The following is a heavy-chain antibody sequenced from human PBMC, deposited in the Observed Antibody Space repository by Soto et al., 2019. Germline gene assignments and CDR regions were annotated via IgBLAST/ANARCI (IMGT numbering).Heavy chain of an antibody. CDR1: GYTFTSYY. CDR3: AARAWFGELSHPDYYYYGMDV. Sequence: QVQLVQSGAEVKKPGASVKVSCKASGYTFTSYYMHWVRQAPGQGLEWMGIINPSGGSTSYAQKSQGSDTMTRDTSSSAVYMEMGSLSSEDTAVYYCAARAWFGELSHPDYYYYGMDVWGQGTTVTVSS. D-gene: IGHD3-10*01. CDR2: INPSGGST. V-gene: IGHV1-46*04. J-gene: IGHJ6*02.